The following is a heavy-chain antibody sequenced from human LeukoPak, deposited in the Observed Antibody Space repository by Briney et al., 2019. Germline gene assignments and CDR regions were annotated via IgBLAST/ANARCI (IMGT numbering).Heavy chain of an antibody. Sequence: GGYLRLSCAASGFTFSSYAMSWVRQAPGKGLEWVANIKQDGSEKYYVDSVKGRFTISRDNAKNSLYLQVNSLRAEDTAVYYCARNQRRLDYWGQGTLVTVSS. V-gene: IGHV3-7*01. J-gene: IGHJ4*02. CDR3: ARNQRRLDY. CDR1: GFTFSSYA. D-gene: IGHD1-14*01. CDR2: IKQDGSEK.